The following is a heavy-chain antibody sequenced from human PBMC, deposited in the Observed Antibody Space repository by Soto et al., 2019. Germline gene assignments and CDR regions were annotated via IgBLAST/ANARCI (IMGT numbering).Heavy chain of an antibody. J-gene: IGHJ4*02. Sequence: QVQLVESGGGLVRPGGSLRLSCAASGFTFSVYYMSWIRQAPGKGLEWVSHISGSGKTIYYADSVKGRFSISRDNAEKSLYLQMNSLRGEDTAVSYCARDGGRGWDLDNWGQGTLVTVSS. CDR2: ISGSGKTI. CDR3: ARDGGRGWDLDN. CDR1: GFTFSVYY. V-gene: IGHV3-11*01. D-gene: IGHD6-19*01.